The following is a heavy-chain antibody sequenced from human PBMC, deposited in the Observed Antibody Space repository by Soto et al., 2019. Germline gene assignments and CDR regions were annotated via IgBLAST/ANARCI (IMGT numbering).Heavy chain of an antibody. V-gene: IGHV4-4*02. Sequence: QVQLQESGPGLVKPSGTLSLTCAVSGGSISSSNWWSWVRQPPGKGLEWIGEISHSGGTNYNPSLKSRGTVTVDKCRNQCYLKVSSVPAADTAVYYCARDHIAAAIERRGQGTVVTVSS. J-gene: IGHJ4*02. CDR2: ISHSGGT. CDR1: GGSISSSNW. CDR3: ARDHIAAAIER. D-gene: IGHD6-13*01.